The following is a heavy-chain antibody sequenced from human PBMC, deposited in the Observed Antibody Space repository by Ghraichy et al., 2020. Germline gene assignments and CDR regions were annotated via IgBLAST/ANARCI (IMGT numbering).Heavy chain of an antibody. J-gene: IGHJ6*02. CDR2: IKHDGSEE. CDR3: ATLTPSYGDFESIYYYYDMDV. D-gene: IGHD4-17*01. V-gene: IGHV3-7*01. Sequence: ESLNISCEGSGFTFSKYWLSWVRQAPGKGLEWVANIKHDGSEEYYVGSVKGRFTISRDNAKSSVYLQMNSLRGEDAGVYYCATLTPSYGDFESIYYYYDMDVWGQGATVAVSS. CDR1: GFTFSKYW.